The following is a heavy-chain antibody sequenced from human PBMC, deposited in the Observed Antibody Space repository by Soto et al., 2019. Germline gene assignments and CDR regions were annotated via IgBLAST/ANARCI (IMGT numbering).Heavy chain of an antibody. V-gene: IGHV1-69*02. J-gene: IGHJ1*01. D-gene: IGHD6-19*01. CDR2: IIPILGIA. Sequence: SVKGSCKASGGTFSGYTISWVRQAPGQGLEWMGRIIPILGIANYAQKFQGRVTITADKSTSTAYMELSSLRSEDTAVYYCARGAPYSSGWFGAEYFQHWGQGTLVTVSS. CDR3: ARGAPYSSGWFGAEYFQH. CDR1: GGTFSGYT.